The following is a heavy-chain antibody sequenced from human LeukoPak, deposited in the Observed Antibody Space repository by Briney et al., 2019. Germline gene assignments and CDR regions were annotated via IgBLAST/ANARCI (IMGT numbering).Heavy chain of an antibody. V-gene: IGHV4-31*03. CDR3: ARYSYGYSYWYFDV. CDR2: IYHSGTT. J-gene: IGHJ2*01. D-gene: IGHD5-18*01. Sequence: SETLSLTCTVSGGSISSGGYYWSWIRQHPGKGLEWIGYIYHSGTTYFNPSLQSRVTISVDTSKNQFSLKLSSVTAADTAVYYCARYSYGYSYWYFDVWGRGTLVTVSS. CDR1: GGSISSGGYY.